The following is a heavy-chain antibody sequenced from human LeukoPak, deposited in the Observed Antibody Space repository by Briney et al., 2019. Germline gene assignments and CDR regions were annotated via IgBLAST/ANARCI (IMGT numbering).Heavy chain of an antibody. Sequence: SETLSLTCTVSGGSISSYYWSWIRQPPGKGLEWIGYIYYSGSTNYNPSLKSRVTISVDTSKNQFSLKLSSVTAADTAVYYCARLDRWGDGDQPPTLWGQGTLVTVSS. J-gene: IGHJ4*02. CDR1: GGSISSYY. CDR3: ARLDRWGDGDQPPTL. V-gene: IGHV4-59*08. D-gene: IGHD4-17*01. CDR2: IYYSGST.